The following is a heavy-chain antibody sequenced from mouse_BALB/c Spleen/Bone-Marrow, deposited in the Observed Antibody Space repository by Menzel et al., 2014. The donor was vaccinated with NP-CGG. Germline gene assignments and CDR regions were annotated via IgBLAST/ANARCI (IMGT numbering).Heavy chain of an antibody. CDR3: ARQTVWFGVDY. D-gene: IGHD2-10*02. J-gene: IGHJ2*01. Sequence: EVPLVESGGALVTPGGSLKLSCAASGFTFSSYGMSWVRQTPDKRLEWVATISSGGSYTYYPDSVKGRFTISRDNAKNTLYLQMSSLKSEDTAMYYCARQTVWFGVDYWGQGTTLTVS. CDR2: ISSGGSYT. CDR1: GFTFSSYG. V-gene: IGHV5-6*01.